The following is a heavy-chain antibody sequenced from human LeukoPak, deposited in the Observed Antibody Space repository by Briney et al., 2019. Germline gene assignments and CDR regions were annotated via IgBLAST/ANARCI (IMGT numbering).Heavy chain of an antibody. J-gene: IGHJ4*02. D-gene: IGHD3-22*01. V-gene: IGHV3-21*01. CDR3: ARTHYYYESSGYCDY. CDR1: GFTFSNAW. Sequence: GGSLRLSCAASGFTFSNAWMNWVRQAPGKGLEWVSSISSSSSYMYYADSVKGRFTISRDNAKNSLYLQMNSLRTEDTAVYYCARTHYYYESSGYCDYWGQGTLVTVSS. CDR2: ISSSSSYM.